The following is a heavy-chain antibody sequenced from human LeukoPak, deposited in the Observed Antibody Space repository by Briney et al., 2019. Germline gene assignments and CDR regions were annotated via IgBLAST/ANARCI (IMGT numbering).Heavy chain of an antibody. CDR3: ARDLEAVAGYFDY. CDR1: GFTFSDYY. D-gene: IGHD6-19*01. CDR2: ISSSGSTI. V-gene: IGHV3-11*01. J-gene: IGHJ4*02. Sequence: GGSLSLSCAASGFTFSDYYMSWIRQAPGKGLEWVSYISSSGSTIYYADSVKGRFTISRDNAKNSLYLQMNSLRAEDTAVYYCARDLEAVAGYFDYWGQGTLVTVSS.